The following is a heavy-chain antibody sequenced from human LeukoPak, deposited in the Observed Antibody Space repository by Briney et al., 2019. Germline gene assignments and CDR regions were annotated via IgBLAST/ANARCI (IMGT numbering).Heavy chain of an antibody. V-gene: IGHV4-39*01. CDR2: IYYSGST. CDR1: GGSISSSSYY. D-gene: IGHD4-17*01. CDR3: ARHKPINYGDYVPFDY. Sequence: SETLSLTCTVSGGSISSSSYYRGWIRQPPGKGLEWIGSIYYSGSTYYNPTLKSRVTISVDTSKNQFSLKLRSVTAADTAVYYCARHKPINYGDYVPFDYRGQGTLVTVSS. J-gene: IGHJ4*02.